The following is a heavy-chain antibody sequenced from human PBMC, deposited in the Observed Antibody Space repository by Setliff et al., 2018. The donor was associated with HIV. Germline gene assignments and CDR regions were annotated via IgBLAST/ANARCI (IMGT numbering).Heavy chain of an antibody. D-gene: IGHD3-10*01. V-gene: IGHV1-46*01. J-gene: IGHJ4*02. CDR1: GYTFTSYY. Sequence: ASVKVSCKASGYTFTSYYMHWVRQAPGQGLEWMGIINPSGSRTTYTKKFQGRVTITRDTSASTAYMELSSLRFEDTAVYYCARDVGKRYYGSGSYPEESDYWGQGTLVTVSS. CDR2: INPSGSRT. CDR3: ARDVGKRYYGSGSYPEESDY.